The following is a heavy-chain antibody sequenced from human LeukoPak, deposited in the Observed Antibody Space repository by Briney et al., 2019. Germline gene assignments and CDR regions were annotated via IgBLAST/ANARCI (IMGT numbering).Heavy chain of an antibody. J-gene: IGHJ4*02. V-gene: IGHV3-21*01. CDR3: ARGYSSSWYLDY. CDR2: ISSSRSYI. CDR1: GFTFSNYT. D-gene: IGHD6-13*01. Sequence: GGSLRLSCAASGFTFSNYTMNWVRQAPGKGLEWVSSISSSRSYIFYADSVKGRFTVSRDNAKNSLYLQMNSLRAEDTAVYYCARGYSSSWYLDYWGRGTLVTVSS.